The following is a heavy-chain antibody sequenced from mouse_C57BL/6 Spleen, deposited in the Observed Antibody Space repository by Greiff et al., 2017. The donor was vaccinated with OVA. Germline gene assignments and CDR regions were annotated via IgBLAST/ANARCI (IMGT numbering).Heavy chain of an antibody. D-gene: IGHD2-4*01. CDR2: IDPETGGT. J-gene: IGHJ3*01. Sequence: VQLQQSGAELVRPGASVTLSCKASGYTFTDYEMHWVKQTPVHGLEWIGAIDPETGGTAYNQKFKGKAILTADKSSSTAYMERRSLTSEDSAVYYCTRGGLGGFAYWGQGTLVTVSA. V-gene: IGHV1-15*01. CDR3: TRGGLGGFAY. CDR1: GYTFTDYE.